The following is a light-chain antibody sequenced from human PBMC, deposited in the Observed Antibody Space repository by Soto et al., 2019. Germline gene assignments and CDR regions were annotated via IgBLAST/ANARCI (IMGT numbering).Light chain of an antibody. CDR1: QSVTSTH. V-gene: IGKV3-20*01. Sequence: EIVLTQSPGTLSLSPGERATLSCRASQSVTSTHLAWYQQKPGQAPRLLIYDASTRATGIPDRFSGSGSGTDFTLTISRLEPEDFAVYCCQQFDGSLWTFGPGNKVDIK. CDR2: DAS. CDR3: QQFDGSLWT. J-gene: IGKJ1*01.